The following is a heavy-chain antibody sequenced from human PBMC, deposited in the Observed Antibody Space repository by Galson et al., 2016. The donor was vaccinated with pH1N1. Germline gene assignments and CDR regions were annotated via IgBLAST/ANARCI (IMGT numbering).Heavy chain of an antibody. V-gene: IGHV1-46*01. CDR2: IDPSDGTT. J-gene: IGHJ4*02. CDR1: GYSVTRYY. CDR3: ARRYFLDY. Sequence: VKVSCKAAGYSVTRYYMHWVRQAPGQGLGWMGIIDPSDGTTTYSEKFQGRISLTRDTSTNSVYMELTTLRPDDSATYFCARRYFLDYWGQGTLVTVSS.